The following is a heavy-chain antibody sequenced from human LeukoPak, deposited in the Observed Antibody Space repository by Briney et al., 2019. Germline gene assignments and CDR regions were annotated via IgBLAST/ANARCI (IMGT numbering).Heavy chain of an antibody. D-gene: IGHD3-22*01. CDR1: GYSFTSYW. J-gene: IGHJ4*02. V-gene: IGHV5-51*01. CDR3: ARGQEVITGELDY. Sequence: GESLKISCQGSGYSFTSYWIGWVRQMPGKGLEWMGIIYPGDSDTRYSPSFQGQVTISANKSISTAYLQWSSLKASDTAMYYCARGQEVITGELDYWGQGTLVTVSS. CDR2: IYPGDSDT.